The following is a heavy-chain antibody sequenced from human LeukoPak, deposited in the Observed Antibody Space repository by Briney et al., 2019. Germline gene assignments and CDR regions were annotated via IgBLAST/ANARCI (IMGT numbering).Heavy chain of an antibody. D-gene: IGHD6-19*01. CDR3: AKTGYSSGWYSRVNWYFDL. J-gene: IGHJ2*01. V-gene: IGHV4-39*01. Sequence: PSETLSLTCTVSGGSISSSSYYWGWIRQPPGKGLEWIGSIYYRGSAYYNTSLESRVTISVDTSKNQFSLKLSSVTAADTAVYYCAKTGYSSGWYSRVNWYFDLWGRGTLVTVSS. CDR2: IYYRGSA. CDR1: GGSISSSSYY.